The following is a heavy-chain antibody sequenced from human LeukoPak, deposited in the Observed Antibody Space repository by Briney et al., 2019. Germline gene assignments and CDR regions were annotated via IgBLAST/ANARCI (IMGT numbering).Heavy chain of an antibody. CDR3: TRDLGQWLLQGIFFDY. CDR2: ISAYSTYNGNT. CDR1: GYTFTSYG. Sequence: GASVNVSCKASGYTFTSYGISWVRQAPGQGPEWMGWISAYSTYNGNTNYAQKFQGRVTMTTDTSTSTAYMELRSLRSDDTAVYYCTRDLGQWLLQGIFFDYWGQGTLVTVSS. D-gene: IGHD5-12*01. J-gene: IGHJ4*02. V-gene: IGHV1-18*01.